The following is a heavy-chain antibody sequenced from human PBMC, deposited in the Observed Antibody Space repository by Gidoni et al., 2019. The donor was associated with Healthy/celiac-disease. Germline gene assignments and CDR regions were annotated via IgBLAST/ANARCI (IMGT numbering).Heavy chain of an antibody. CDR2: ISWNSGSI. D-gene: IGHD3-10*01. Sequence: EVQLVESGGGLVQPGRSLRLSCAASGFTFDDYALHWVRQAPGKGLEWVSGISWNSGSIGYADSVKGRFTISRDNAKNSLYLQMNSLRAEDTALYYCEKDSSMVRGVIITYNWFDPWGQGTLVTVSS. J-gene: IGHJ5*02. CDR3: EKDSSMVRGVIITYNWFDP. CDR1: GFTFDDYA. V-gene: IGHV3-9*01.